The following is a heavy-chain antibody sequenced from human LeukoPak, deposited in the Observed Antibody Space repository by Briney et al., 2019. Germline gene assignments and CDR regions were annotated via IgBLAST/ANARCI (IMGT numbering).Heavy chain of an antibody. V-gene: IGHV3-23*01. CDR1: GFTFSSYA. J-gene: IGHJ4*02. CDR2: ISGNGDRT. CDR3: AKDGLSDY. D-gene: IGHD4/OR15-4a*01. Sequence: GGSLRLSCAGSGFTFSSYAMSWVRQAPGKGLEWVSTISGNGDRTYYADPVKGRFTISRDNSKNTLYVQMNSLRAEDTAVYYCAKDGLSDYWGQGTLVTVSS.